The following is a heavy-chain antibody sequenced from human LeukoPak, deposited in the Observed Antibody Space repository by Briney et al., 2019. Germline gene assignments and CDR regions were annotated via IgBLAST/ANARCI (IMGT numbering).Heavy chain of an antibody. D-gene: IGHD6-19*01. CDR1: GFTFSTYA. CDR2: ISYDGSIK. V-gene: IGHV3-30-3*01. J-gene: IGHJ4*02. Sequence: PGGSLRLSCAASGFTFSTYAMHWVRQAPGKGLEWVAVISYDGSIKYYADSVKGRFTISRDNAKNSLYLQMNSLRAEDTAFYYCAREGSGWYLFDYWGQGTLVTVSS. CDR3: AREGSGWYLFDY.